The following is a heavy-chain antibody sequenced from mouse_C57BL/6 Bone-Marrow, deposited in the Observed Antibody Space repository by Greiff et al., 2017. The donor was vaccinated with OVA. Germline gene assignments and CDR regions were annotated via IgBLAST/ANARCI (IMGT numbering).Heavy chain of an antibody. CDR1: GFNIKDDY. CDR2: IDPENGDT. V-gene: IGHV14-4*01. Sequence: EVQLQHSGAELVRPGASVKLSCTASGFNIKDDYMHWVKQRPEQGLEWIGWIDPENGDTEYASKFQGKATITADTSSNTAYLQLSSLTSEDTAVYYCTTFITTVVDYFDYWGQGTTLTVSS. D-gene: IGHD1-1*01. CDR3: TTFITTVVDYFDY. J-gene: IGHJ2*01.